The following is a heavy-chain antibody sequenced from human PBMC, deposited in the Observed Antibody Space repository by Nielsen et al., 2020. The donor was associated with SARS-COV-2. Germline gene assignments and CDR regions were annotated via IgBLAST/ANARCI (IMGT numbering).Heavy chain of an antibody. CDR1: GFTFINSA. V-gene: IGHV3-23*01. CDR2: ISGRGATT. CDR3: ARGNGWGSYFDY. D-gene: IGHD7-27*01. J-gene: IGHJ4*02. Sequence: GESLKISCAASGFTFINSAMNWVRQALGTGLEWFSFISGRGATTYYADSVKGRFTISRDNSKNTLYLQINSLRAEDTAVYYCARGNGWGSYFDYWGQGTLVTVSS.